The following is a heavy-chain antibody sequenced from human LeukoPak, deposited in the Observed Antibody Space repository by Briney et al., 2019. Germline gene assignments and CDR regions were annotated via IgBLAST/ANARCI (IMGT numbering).Heavy chain of an antibody. CDR3: ARGSEGSGWYYFDY. V-gene: IGHV4-31*03. CDR2: IYYSGST. Sequence: NPSQTLSLTCTVSGGSISSGGYYWSWIRQHPGKGQEWIAYIYYSGSTNYNPSLKSRVTISVDKSKNQFSLKLSSVTAADTAVYYCARGSEGSGWYYFDYWGQGTLVTVSS. D-gene: IGHD6-19*01. CDR1: GGSISSGGYY. J-gene: IGHJ4*02.